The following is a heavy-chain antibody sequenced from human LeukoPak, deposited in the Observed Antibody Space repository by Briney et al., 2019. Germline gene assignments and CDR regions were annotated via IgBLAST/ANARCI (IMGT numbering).Heavy chain of an antibody. V-gene: IGHV3-7*01. CDR3: ARPDHEYYFDY. J-gene: IGHJ4*02. Sequence: GGSLRLSCAASGFTFSSYWMSWVRQAPGKGLEWVANIKQDGSEKYYVDSVKGRYTISRDNAKNSLYLQMNSLRAEDTAVYYCARPDHEYYFDYWGQGTLVTVSS. CDR1: GFTFSSYW. CDR2: IKQDGSEK. D-gene: IGHD1-14*01.